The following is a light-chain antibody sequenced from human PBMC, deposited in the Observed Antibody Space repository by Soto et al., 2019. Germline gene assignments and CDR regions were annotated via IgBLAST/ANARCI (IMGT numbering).Light chain of an antibody. CDR1: QSISGW. J-gene: IGKJ1*01. Sequence: DIQMTPSPSTLSASVVDRVTITCRASQSISGWLAWYQQKPGKAPKLLIYKASSLESGVPSRFSGSGSGTEFTLTISSLQPDDFATYYCQQYNSSPCTFGQGTKVDIK. V-gene: IGKV1-5*03. CDR2: KAS. CDR3: QQYNSSPCT.